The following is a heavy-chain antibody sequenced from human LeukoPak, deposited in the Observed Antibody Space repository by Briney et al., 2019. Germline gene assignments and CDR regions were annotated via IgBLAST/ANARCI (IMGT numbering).Heavy chain of an antibody. V-gene: IGHV1-2*02. CDR3: ARMYSGSYWENWFDP. CDR1: GYTFTGYY. D-gene: IGHD1-26*01. CDR2: INPNSGGT. J-gene: IGHJ5*02. Sequence: ASVKVSCTASGYTFTGYYMHWVRQAPGQGLEWMGWINPNSGGTNYAQKFQGRVTMTRDTSISTAYMELSRLRSDDTAVYYCARMYSGSYWENWFDPWGQGTLVTVSS.